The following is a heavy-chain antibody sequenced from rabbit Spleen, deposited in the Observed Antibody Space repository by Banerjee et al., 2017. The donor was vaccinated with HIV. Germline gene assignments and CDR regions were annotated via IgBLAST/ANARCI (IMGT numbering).Heavy chain of an antibody. CDR3: ARDPGSVGTYGYTELFRL. J-gene: IGHJ3*01. CDR1: GFSFSSSYY. Sequence: QEQLVESGGGLVQPEGSLTLTCTASGFSFSSSYYMCWVRQAPGKGLEWIGCIYTYYGSTYYASWAKGRFTISKTSSTTVTLQVTSLTAADTATYFCARDPGSVGTYGYTELFRLWGQGTLVTVS. D-gene: IGHD6-1*01. V-gene: IGHV1S45*01. CDR2: IYTYYGST.